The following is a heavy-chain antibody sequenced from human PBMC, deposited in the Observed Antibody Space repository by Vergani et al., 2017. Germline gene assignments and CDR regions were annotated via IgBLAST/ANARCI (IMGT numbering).Heavy chain of an antibody. V-gene: IGHV3-23*01. CDR3: ARLSYDTTPYLQGGYDC. D-gene: IGHD3-22*01. CDR1: GFTSSACP. J-gene: IGHJ4*02. CDR2: ISARYPST. Sequence: EVQLLQYGGGVIQPGGSVRLLRAASGFTSSACPMTWVRQAPGNGLEWVSAISARYPSTYYADSVKGRFTISRDNSKNMLYLQMNSLRAEDTAVYYCARLSYDTTPYLQGGYDCWGQGTLVSVSS.